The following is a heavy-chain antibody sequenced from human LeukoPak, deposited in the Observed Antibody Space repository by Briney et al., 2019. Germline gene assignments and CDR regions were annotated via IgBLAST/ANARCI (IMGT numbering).Heavy chain of an antibody. V-gene: IGHV3-23*01. CDR2: ITSSGSNT. CDR3: AKDGDSSGYYWDS. CDR1: GFTFSTYA. Sequence: TGGSLRLSCAASGFTFSTYAMSWVRQAPGKGLEWVSLITSSGSNTYYADSVKGRFTISRDNSKSTLYLQMNSLRAEDTAVYFCAKDGDSSGYYWDSWGQGTLVTVSS. J-gene: IGHJ4*02. D-gene: IGHD3-22*01.